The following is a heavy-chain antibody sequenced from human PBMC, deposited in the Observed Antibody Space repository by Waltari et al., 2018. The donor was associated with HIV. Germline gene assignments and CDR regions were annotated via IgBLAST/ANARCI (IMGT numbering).Heavy chain of an antibody. CDR2: IYPGDSDI. J-gene: IGHJ5*02. CDR3: ASPSRYSTSSDWFDP. V-gene: IGHV5-51*03. CDR1: GCSFTSYW. D-gene: IGHD6-6*01. Sequence: EVPLVQSAAAVTKPGEYLKIYCKGAGCSFTSYWIGWVRQMPGKGLEWMGIIYPGDSDIRYSPSFQGQGTSSADKSISTAYLQSTSLKASDTAMYFGASPSRYSTSSDWFDPWGQGTLVTVSS.